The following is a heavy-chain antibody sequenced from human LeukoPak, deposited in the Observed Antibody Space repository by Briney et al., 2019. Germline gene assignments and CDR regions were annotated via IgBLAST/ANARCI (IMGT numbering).Heavy chain of an antibody. CDR2: IYYSGST. Sequence: SETLSLTCTVSGGSISSSSYYWGWIRQPPGKGLEWIGSIYYSGSTYYNPSLKSRVTISVDTSKNQFSLKLSSVTAADTAVYYCARQEVRKYHYYMDVWGKGTTVTISS. J-gene: IGHJ6*03. CDR3: ARQEVRKYHYYMDV. CDR1: GGSISSSSYY. V-gene: IGHV4-39*01.